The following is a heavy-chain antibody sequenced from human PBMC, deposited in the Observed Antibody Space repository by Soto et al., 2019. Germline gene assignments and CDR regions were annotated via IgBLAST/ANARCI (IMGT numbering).Heavy chain of an antibody. Sequence: ASVEVSCKASGYTFTSYYMHWVRQAPGQGLEWMGIINPSCGRTNYAQNFQGRVTMTRDTSTTTVYMELSSLRSEDTAIYYCARLAISSFWRECWGEGTMVTVYS. V-gene: IGHV1-46*01. CDR3: ARLAISSFWREC. CDR2: INPSCGRT. CDR1: GYTFTSYY. D-gene: IGHD3-10*01. J-gene: IGHJ4*02.